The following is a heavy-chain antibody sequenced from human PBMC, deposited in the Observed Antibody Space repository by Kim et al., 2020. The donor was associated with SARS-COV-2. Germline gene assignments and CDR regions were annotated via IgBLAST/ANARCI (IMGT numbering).Heavy chain of an antibody. V-gene: IGHV4-39*07. Sequence: PSLKSRVTIAVDTSKNQFSLKLSSVTAADTAVYYCARDLGSSSYGDWFDPWGQGTLVTVSS. CDR3: ARDLGSSSYGDWFDP. D-gene: IGHD2-2*01. J-gene: IGHJ5*02.